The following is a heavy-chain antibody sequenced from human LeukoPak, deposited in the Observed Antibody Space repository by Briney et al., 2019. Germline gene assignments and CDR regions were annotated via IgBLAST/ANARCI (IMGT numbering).Heavy chain of an antibody. D-gene: IGHD2-2*01. CDR3: AREARYCSSTSCSD. CDR1: GFTVSSNY. CDR2: IYSGGIT. V-gene: IGHV3-66*02. Sequence: GGSLRLSCAASGFTVSSNYMSWVRQAPGNGLEWVSVIYSGGITYYADSVKVRFTISRDNSKNTLYLQMNSLRAEDTAVYYCAREARYCSSTSCSDWGEGTLVTVSS. J-gene: IGHJ4*02.